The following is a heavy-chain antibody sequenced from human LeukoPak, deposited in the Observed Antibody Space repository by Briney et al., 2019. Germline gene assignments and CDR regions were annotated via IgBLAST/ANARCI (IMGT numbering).Heavy chain of an antibody. V-gene: IGHV4-4*09. D-gene: IGHD4-17*01. CDR1: GGSISSYY. Sequence: PSETLSLTCTVSGGSISSYYWSWLRQPPGKGLEWIGYIYTSGSTNYNPSLKSRVTISVDTSKNQFSLKLSSVTAADTAVHYCARQTTRFNYYYYMDVWGKGTTVTVSS. CDR3: ARQTTRFNYYYYMDV. CDR2: IYTSGST. J-gene: IGHJ6*03.